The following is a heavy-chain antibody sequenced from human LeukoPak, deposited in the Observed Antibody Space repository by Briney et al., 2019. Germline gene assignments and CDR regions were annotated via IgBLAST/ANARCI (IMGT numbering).Heavy chain of an antibody. V-gene: IGHV3-23*01. CDR2: IGGSGGFIT. D-gene: IGHD5-12*01. Sequence: HTGGSLRLSCAASGFTFSSYAMHWVRQAPGKGLEWVSGIGGSGGFITYYADSVKGRFTVSRDNSKNTLYLQMNSLRADDTAIYYCARDLGWLHYADWGQGTLVTVSS. CDR3: ARDLGWLHYAD. CDR1: GFTFSSYA. J-gene: IGHJ4*02.